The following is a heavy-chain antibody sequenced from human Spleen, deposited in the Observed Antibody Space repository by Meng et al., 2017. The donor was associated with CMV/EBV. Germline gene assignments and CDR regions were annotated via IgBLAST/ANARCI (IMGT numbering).Heavy chain of an antibody. J-gene: IGHJ4*02. CDR3: VRGGTGITAFDY. V-gene: IGHV1-18*01. Sequence: ASVKVSCKASGYSFTTYGISWVRQAPGQGLEWMGWISTYNGHTKYAQRLQGRVTMTTDTSTSTVYMEVRSLRSDDTAVYYCVRGGTGITAFDYWGQGTPVTVSS. CDR2: ISTYNGHT. CDR1: GYSFTTYG. D-gene: IGHD1-7*01.